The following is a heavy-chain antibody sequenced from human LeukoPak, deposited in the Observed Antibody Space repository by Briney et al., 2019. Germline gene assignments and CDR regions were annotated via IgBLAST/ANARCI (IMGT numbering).Heavy chain of an antibody. CDR1: GFTLSNYA. Sequence: GGSLRLSCVASGFTLSNYAMHWVRQAPGKGLEWVAVISYDGSKKYYADSVKGRFTISRDNSNNTLYLQMNSLRTEDTAVYYCVSGAAGRFDYWGQGTLVTVSS. CDR2: ISYDGSKK. V-gene: IGHV3-30-3*01. D-gene: IGHD6-13*01. J-gene: IGHJ4*02. CDR3: VSGAAGRFDY.